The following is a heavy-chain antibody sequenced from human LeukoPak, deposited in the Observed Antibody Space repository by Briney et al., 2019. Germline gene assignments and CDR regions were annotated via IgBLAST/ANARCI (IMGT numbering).Heavy chain of an antibody. V-gene: IGHV4-34*01. J-gene: IGHJ5*02. CDR1: GGSFSGYY. CDR2: INHSGST. Sequence: PSETLSLTCAVYGGSFSGYYWSWIRQPPGKGLEWIGEINHSGSTNYNPSLKSRVTISVDTSKNQFSLKLSSVTAEDTAVYYCAREGRNYYGSRDNWFDPWGQGTLVTVSS. D-gene: IGHD3-10*01. CDR3: AREGRNYYGSRDNWFDP.